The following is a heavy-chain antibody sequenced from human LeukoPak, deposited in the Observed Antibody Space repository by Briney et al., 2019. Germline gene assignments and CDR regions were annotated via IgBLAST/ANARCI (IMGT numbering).Heavy chain of an antibody. CDR3: ARPFDY. CDR2: ISYDGSNK. Sequence: GGSLRLSCAASGFTFSSYAMHWVRQAPGKGLEWVAVISYDGSNKYYADSVKGRFTISRDNSKNTLYLQMNSLRAEDTAVYYCARPFDYWGQGTLVTVSS. J-gene: IGHJ4*02. V-gene: IGHV3-30*04. CDR1: GFTFSSYA.